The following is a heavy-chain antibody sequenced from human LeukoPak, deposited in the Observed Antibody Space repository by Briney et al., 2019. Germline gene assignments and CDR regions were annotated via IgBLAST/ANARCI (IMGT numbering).Heavy chain of an antibody. V-gene: IGHV4-4*02. Sequence: SGALSLTCAVSGGSISSSNWWSWVRQPPGKGLEWIGEIYHSGSTNYNPSLKSRVTVSVDKSKNQFSLKLSSVTAADTAVYYCARDYGDFELRFDYWGQGTLVTVSS. J-gene: IGHJ4*02. D-gene: IGHD1-26*01. CDR3: ARDYGDFELRFDY. CDR2: IYHSGST. CDR1: GGSISSSNW.